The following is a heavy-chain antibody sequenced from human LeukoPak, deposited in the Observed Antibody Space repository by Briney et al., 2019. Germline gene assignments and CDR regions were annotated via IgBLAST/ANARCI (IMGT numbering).Heavy chain of an antibody. D-gene: IGHD2-2*01. V-gene: IGHV4-30-4*08. Sequence: PSETLSLTCTVSGGSISSGAYYWSWIRQPPGKGLEWIGYIYYSGSTYYNPSLKSRVTISVDTSKNQFSLKLSSVTAADTAVYYCARDGGYCSSTSCLLFDYRGQGTLVTVSS. CDR1: GGSISSGAYY. CDR3: ARDGGYCSSTSCLLFDY. CDR2: IYYSGST. J-gene: IGHJ4*02.